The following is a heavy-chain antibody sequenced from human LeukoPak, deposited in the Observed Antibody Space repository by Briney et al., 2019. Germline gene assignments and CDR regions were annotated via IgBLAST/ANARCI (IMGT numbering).Heavy chain of an antibody. CDR2: ISAYNGNT. D-gene: IGHD2-15*01. V-gene: IGHV1-18*01. CDR1: GYTFTSYG. J-gene: IGHJ6*03. CDR3: ARFAATPPYYQYYYMDV. Sequence: GASVRVSCKASGYTFTSYGISWVRQAPGQGLEWMGWISAYNGNTNYAQKLQGRVTMTTDTSTSTAYMELRSLRSDDTALYYCARFAATPPYYQYYYMDVWGKGTTVTISS.